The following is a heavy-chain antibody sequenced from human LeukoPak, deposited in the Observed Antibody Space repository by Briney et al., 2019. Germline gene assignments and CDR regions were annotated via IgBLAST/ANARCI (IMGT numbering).Heavy chain of an antibody. CDR2: INHSGST. V-gene: IGHV4-34*01. CDR1: GGSFSGYY. CDR3: ARGSLRAVAGYYFDY. J-gene: IGHJ4*02. Sequence: SQTLSLTCAVYGGSFSGYYWSWIRQPPGKGLEWIGEINHSGSTNYNPSLKSRVTISVDTSKNQFSLKLSSVTAADTAVYYCARGSLRAVAGYYFDYWGQGTLVTVSS. D-gene: IGHD6-19*01.